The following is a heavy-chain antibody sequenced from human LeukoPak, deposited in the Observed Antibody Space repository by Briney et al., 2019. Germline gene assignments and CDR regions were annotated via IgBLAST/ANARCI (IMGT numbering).Heavy chain of an antibody. V-gene: IGHV3-23*01. J-gene: IGHJ4*01. CDR1: GFTFSDYY. D-gene: IGHD6-19*01. CDR2: LSGSGITT. Sequence: GGSLRLSCAASGFTFSDYYMSWIRQAPGKGLEWVSTLSGSGITTYYADSVKGRFTISRDNSKNTLYLQMNSLRAEDTAVYYCAKGIYSSGWSYFDYWGHGTLVTVSS. CDR3: AKGIYSSGWSYFDY.